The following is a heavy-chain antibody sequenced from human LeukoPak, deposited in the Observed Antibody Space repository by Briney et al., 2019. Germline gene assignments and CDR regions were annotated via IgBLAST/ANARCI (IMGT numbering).Heavy chain of an antibody. CDR2: INHSGST. CDR3: ARLYCGADCSIDY. D-gene: IGHD2-21*02. J-gene: IGHJ4*02. Sequence: SETLSLTCAVYGGSFSGYYWSWIRQPPGKGLEWIGEINHSGSTNYNPSLKSRVTMSVDTSRNQFSLRLSSVTAADTAIYYCARLYCGADCSIDYWGQGTLVTVFS. V-gene: IGHV4-34*01. CDR1: GGSFSGYY.